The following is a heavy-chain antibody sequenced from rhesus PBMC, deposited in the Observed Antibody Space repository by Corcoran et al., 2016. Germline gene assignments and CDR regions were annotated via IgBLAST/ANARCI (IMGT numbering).Heavy chain of an antibody. Sequence: QLQLQEPGPGLVKPSETLPLTCAGSGYSISSGYYWGWIRQPPGKGLEYIGYISRSSGSTSYNPSLRSRVTMSKNTSKHPFSLTLSSVTAAGTAVYYCARQNNWNYVGYFDYWGQGVLVTVSS. CDR3: ARQNNWNYVGYFDY. CDR1: GYSISSGYY. CDR2: ISRSSGST. V-gene: IGHV4-99*01. D-gene: IGHD1-26*01. J-gene: IGHJ4*01.